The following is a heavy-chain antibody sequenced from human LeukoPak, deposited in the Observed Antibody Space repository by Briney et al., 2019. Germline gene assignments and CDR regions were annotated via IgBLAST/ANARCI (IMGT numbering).Heavy chain of an antibody. CDR1: GYTFTGYY. J-gene: IGHJ6*03. D-gene: IGHD6-19*01. Sequence: ASVKVSCKASGYTFTGYYMHWVRQAPGQGLEWMGWINPNSGGTNYAQKFQGRVTITRNTSISTAYMELSSLRSEDTAVYYCARGVGAGIYYYYYYMDVWGKGTTVTVSS. CDR2: INPNSGGT. V-gene: IGHV1-2*02. CDR3: ARGVGAGIYYYYYYMDV.